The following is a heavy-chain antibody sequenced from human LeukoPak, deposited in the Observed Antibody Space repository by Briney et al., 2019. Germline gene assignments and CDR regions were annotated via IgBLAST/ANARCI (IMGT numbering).Heavy chain of an antibody. D-gene: IGHD3-22*01. V-gene: IGHV4-59*01. Sequence: SETLSLTCTVSGGSISSYYWSWIRQPPGKGLEWIGYIYYSGSTNYNPSLKSRVTISVDTSKNQFSLKLSSVTAADTAVYYCARGTDDYYDSSGAFDYWGQGTMVTVSS. J-gene: IGHJ4*03. CDR1: GGSISSYY. CDR2: IYYSGST. CDR3: ARGTDDYYDSSGAFDY.